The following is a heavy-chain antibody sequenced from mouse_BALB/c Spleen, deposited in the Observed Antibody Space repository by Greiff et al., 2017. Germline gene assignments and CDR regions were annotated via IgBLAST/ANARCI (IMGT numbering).Heavy chain of an antibody. J-gene: IGHJ3*01. CDR3: ARDKGTYDGFAY. CDR2: ISDGGSYT. Sequence: EVKLVESGGGLVKPGGSLKLSCAASGFTFSDYYMYWVRQTPEKRLEWVATISDGGSYTYYPDSVKGRFTISRDNAKNNLYLQMSSLKSEDTAMYYCARDKGTYDGFAYWGQGTLVTVSA. D-gene: IGHD2-12*01. CDR1: GFTFSDYY. V-gene: IGHV5-4*02.